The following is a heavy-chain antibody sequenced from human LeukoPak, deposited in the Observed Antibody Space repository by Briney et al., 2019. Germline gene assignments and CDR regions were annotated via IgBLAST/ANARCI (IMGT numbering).Heavy chain of an antibody. CDR1: GGSISSGDYY. CDR2: IYYSGST. Sequence: SETLSLTCTVSGGSISSGDYYWSWIRQPPGKGLEWIGYIYYSGSTCYNPSLKSRVTISVDTSKNQFSLKLSSVTAADTAVYYCASHSSSWDAFDIWGQGTMVTVSS. CDR3: ASHSSSWDAFDI. J-gene: IGHJ3*02. V-gene: IGHV4-30-4*01. D-gene: IGHD6-13*01.